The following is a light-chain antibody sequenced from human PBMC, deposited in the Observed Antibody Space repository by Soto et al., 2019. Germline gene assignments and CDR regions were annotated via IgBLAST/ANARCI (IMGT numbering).Light chain of an antibody. Sequence: EIVLTQSPAILSVSPGERATLSCRASQSISRSLAWYQQKPGQAPRLLISDASTRATGIPARFSGGGSGTEFTLTISSLQSEDFALYYCHQYNSWPPGTFGQGTKVEIK. CDR3: HQYNSWPPGT. V-gene: IGKV3-15*01. J-gene: IGKJ2*01. CDR2: DAS. CDR1: QSISRS.